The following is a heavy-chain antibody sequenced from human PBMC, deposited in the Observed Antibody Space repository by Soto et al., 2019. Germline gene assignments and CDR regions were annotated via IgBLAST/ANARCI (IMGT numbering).Heavy chain of an antibody. V-gene: IGHV3-23*01. D-gene: IGHD3-3*01. Sequence: GGSLRLSCAASGFTFSDYAMSWVRQAPGKGLEWVSTGSGSTTYYADSVKGRFTISRDNSKNTLYLQKNSLRADDTAVYYCAKSADFWSGCTDYWGQGTLVTVSS. CDR3: AKSADFWSGCTDY. CDR1: GFTFSDYA. J-gene: IGHJ4*02. CDR2: GSGSTT.